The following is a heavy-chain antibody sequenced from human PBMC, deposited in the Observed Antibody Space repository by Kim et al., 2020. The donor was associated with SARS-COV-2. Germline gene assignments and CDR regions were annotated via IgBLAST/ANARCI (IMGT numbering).Heavy chain of an antibody. V-gene: IGHV3-49*04. CDR3: TVKYNY. CDR1: GFTFGDYG. J-gene: IGHJ4*02. D-gene: IGHD5-18*01. Sequence: GGSLRLSCIASGFTFGDYGMTWVRQAPGKGLEWVGFIRSKAYGGTTEYAVSVKGRFTISRDDSKSIAYLQMKSLKTEDIAVYYCTVKYNYWGQGTLVTV. CDR2: IRSKAYGGTT.